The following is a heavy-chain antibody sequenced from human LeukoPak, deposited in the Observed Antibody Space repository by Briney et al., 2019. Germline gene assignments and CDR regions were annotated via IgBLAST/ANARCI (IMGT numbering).Heavy chain of an antibody. J-gene: IGHJ4*02. Sequence: PGGSLRLSCAVSGFTFSSYAMSWVRQAPGQGVEGVTAISGCGNNAYYAASGPGRFTISRDNSKNTLHLQMNSPRAGDTAIYYCAIDRQITVAGTSFFWGQGTLVTVSS. CDR1: GFTFSSYA. D-gene: IGHD6-19*01. CDR2: ISGCGNNA. CDR3: AIDRQITVAGTSFF. V-gene: IGHV3-23*01.